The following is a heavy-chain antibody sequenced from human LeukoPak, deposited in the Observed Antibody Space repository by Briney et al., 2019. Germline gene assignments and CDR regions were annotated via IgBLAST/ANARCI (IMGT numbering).Heavy chain of an antibody. CDR3: AKGYTGTNTLGYFDL. Sequence: PSETLSLTCTVSGGSISSYYWSWVRQAPGKGLEWVSAISGSGGSTYYADSVKGRFTISRDNSKNTLYLQMNSLRAEDTAVYYCAKGYTGTNTLGYFDLWGRGTLVTVSS. CDR1: GGSISSYY. CDR2: ISGSGGST. V-gene: IGHV3-23*01. J-gene: IGHJ2*01. D-gene: IGHD1-7*01.